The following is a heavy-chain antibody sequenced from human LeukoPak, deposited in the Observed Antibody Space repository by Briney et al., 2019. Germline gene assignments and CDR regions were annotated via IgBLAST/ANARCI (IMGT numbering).Heavy chain of an antibody. CDR2: INPNSGGT. V-gene: IGHV1-2*06. CDR3: ARDNFMVRGVNDY. D-gene: IGHD3-10*01. CDR1: GYTFTGYY. Sequence: ASVKVSCKASGYTFTGYYMYWVRQAPGQGLEWMGRINPNSGGTNYAQKFQGRVTMTRDTSISTAYMELSRLGSDDTAVYYCARDNFMVRGVNDYWGQGTLVTVSS. J-gene: IGHJ4*02.